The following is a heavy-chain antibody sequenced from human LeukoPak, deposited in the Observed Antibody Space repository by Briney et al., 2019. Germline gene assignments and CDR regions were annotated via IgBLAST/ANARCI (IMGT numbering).Heavy chain of an antibody. V-gene: IGHV4-39*07. CDR1: GVSISTITYY. CDR3: ARLYGNYQNYFDY. CDR2: MYYRGNT. Sequence: PSETLSLTCTVSGVSISTITYYWGWIRQPPGKGLEWVGHMYYRGNTFYNPSLKSRVTISVDTSKNQFSLKLRSVTAADTAVYYCARLYGNYQNYFDYWGQGTLVTVSS. D-gene: IGHD1-7*01. J-gene: IGHJ4*02.